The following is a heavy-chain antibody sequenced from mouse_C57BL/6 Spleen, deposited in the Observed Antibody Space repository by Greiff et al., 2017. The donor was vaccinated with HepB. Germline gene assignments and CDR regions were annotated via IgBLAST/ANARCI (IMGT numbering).Heavy chain of an antibody. CDR1: GYTFTSYW. D-gene: IGHD1-1*01. V-gene: IGHV1-69*01. CDR3: ARRGYYYDYFDY. CDR2: IDPSDSYT. Sequence: VQLKEPGAELVMPGASVKLSCKASGYTFTSYWMHWVKQRPGQGLEWIGEIDPSDSYTNYNQKFKGKSTLTVDKSSSTAYMQLSSLTSEDSAVYYCARRGYYYDYFDYWGQGTTLTVSS. J-gene: IGHJ2*01.